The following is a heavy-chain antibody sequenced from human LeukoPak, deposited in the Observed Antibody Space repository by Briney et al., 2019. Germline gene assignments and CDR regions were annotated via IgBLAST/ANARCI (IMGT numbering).Heavy chain of an antibody. CDR2: ILYRRHP. D-gene: IGHD2-15*01. J-gene: IGHJ4*02. CDR1: CDSICVHY. V-gene: IGHV4-59*11. CDR3: ARGLVSSGSRYDY. Sequence: SETLSLTRTVSCDSICVHYGSCIRHPPGKGLEWIGYILYRRHPNYNSSLKSRGTISVDTSKNQFSLNLRSVTAAETAVYYCARGLVSSGSRYDYWGQGTLVTVSS.